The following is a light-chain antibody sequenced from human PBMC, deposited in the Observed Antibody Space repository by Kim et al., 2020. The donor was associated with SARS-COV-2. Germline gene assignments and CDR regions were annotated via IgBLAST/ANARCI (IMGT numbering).Light chain of an antibody. CDR1: VLAKKY. J-gene: IGLJ2*01. CDR3: YSYSAAGEPL. V-gene: IGLV3-27*01. CDR2: KDT. Sequence: VSPGQTAWITCSGDVLAKKYARGFQQKPGQAPVLVIYKDTERPSGIPERFSGSSSGTTVTLTISGAQVGDEGDYYCYSYSAAGEPLLGGGTQLTVL.